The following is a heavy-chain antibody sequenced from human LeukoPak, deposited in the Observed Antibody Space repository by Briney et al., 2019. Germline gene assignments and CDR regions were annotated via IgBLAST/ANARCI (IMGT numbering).Heavy chain of an antibody. Sequence: PGGSLRLSCAASGFTFSSYGMHWVRQAPGKGLEWVAVISYDGSNKYYTDSVKGRFTISRDNSKDTPYLQMNSLRAEDTAVYYCANDYYDSSGPHTFDYWGQGTLVTVSS. D-gene: IGHD3-22*01. CDR1: GFTFSSYG. J-gene: IGHJ4*02. CDR2: ISYDGSNK. CDR3: ANDYYDSSGPHTFDY. V-gene: IGHV3-30*18.